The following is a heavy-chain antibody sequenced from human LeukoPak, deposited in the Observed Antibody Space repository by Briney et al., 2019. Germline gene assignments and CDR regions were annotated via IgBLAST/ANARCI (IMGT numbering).Heavy chain of an antibody. J-gene: IGHJ4*02. D-gene: IGHD3-9*01. Sequence: GSLRLSCAASGFTFSSYWMHWVRQAPGKGLVWVSRINSDGSGRSYADSVKGRFTISRDNSKNTLYLQMNSLRAEDTAVYYCAKDFYYDILTGYYTWPVDYWGQGTLVTVSS. V-gene: IGHV3-74*01. CDR2: INSDGSGR. CDR1: GFTFSSYW. CDR3: AKDFYYDILTGYYTWPVDY.